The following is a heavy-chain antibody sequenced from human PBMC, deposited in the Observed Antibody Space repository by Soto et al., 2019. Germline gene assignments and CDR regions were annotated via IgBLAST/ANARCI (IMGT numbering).Heavy chain of an antibody. CDR3: ARGIECSGGSCYLWFDP. CDR1: GFTFSSYS. V-gene: IGHV3-21*01. CDR2: ISSSSSYI. Sequence: GGSLRLSCAASGFTFSSYSMNWVRQAPGKGLEWVSSISSSSSYIYYADSVKGRFTISRDNAKNSLYLQMNSLRAEDTAVYYCARGIECSGGSCYLWFDPWGQGTLVTVSS. D-gene: IGHD2-15*01. J-gene: IGHJ5*02.